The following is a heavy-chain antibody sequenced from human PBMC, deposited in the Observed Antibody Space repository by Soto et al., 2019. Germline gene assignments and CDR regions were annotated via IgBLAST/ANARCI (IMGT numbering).Heavy chain of an antibody. V-gene: IGHV4-34*01. CDR1: GGSFSGYY. CDR3: ARGRAGYCSSTSCYPSRRYYYYYGMDV. J-gene: IGHJ6*02. Sequence: TSETLSLTCAVYGGSFSGYYWSWIRQPPGKGLEWIGEINHSGSTNYNPSLKSRVTISVDTSKNQFSLKLSPVTAADTAVYYCARGRAGYCSSTSCYPSRRYYYYYGMDVWGQGTTVTVSS. D-gene: IGHD2-2*01. CDR2: INHSGST.